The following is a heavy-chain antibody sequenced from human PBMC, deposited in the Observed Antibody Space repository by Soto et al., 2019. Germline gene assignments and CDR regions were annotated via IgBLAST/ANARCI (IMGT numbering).Heavy chain of an antibody. J-gene: IGHJ4*02. Sequence: GGSLRLSCAASGFTVSSNYMSWVRQAPGKGLEWVSVIYSGGSTYYADSVKGRFTISRDNAKNSLYLHMNNLRAEDTAVYYCATLLVEMATTLFDCWGQ. CDR2: IYSGGST. D-gene: IGHD5-12*01. V-gene: IGHV3-53*01. CDR1: GFTVSSNY. CDR3: ATLLVEMATTLFDC.